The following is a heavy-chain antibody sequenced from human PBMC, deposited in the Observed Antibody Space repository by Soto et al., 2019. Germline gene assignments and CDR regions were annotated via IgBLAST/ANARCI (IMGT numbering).Heavy chain of an antibody. CDR3: AVYCSGGTCYSGNYYYGMDV. D-gene: IGHD2-15*01. V-gene: IGHV3-30*03. Sequence: GGSLRLSCAASGFTFSSYGMHWVRQAPGKGLEWVAVISYDGSNKNYGDSVKGRFTTSRDNAKNSLYLQMNSLRAEDTAVYYCAVYCSGGTCYSGNYYYGMDVWGQGTTVTVSS. CDR1: GFTFSSYG. CDR2: ISYDGSNK. J-gene: IGHJ6*02.